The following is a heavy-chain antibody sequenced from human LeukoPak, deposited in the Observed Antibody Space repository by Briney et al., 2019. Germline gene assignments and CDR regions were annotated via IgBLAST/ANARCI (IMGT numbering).Heavy chain of an antibody. CDR2: INPSGGST. CDR1: GYTFTSYY. Sequence: ASVKVSCKSSGYTFTSYYMHWVRQAPGQGLEWMGIINPSGGSTTYAQKFQGRVTMTRETSTSTVYMELSSLRSEDTAVYYCARILSYDSSGYYSPRFDYWGQGTLVTVSS. J-gene: IGHJ4*02. D-gene: IGHD3-22*01. CDR3: ARILSYDSSGYYSPRFDY. V-gene: IGHV1-46*01.